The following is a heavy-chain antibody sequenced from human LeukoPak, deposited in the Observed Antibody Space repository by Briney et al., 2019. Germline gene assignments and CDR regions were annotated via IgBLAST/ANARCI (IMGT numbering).Heavy chain of an antibody. CDR3: ARHVGGLWPFDY. D-gene: IGHD5-18*01. CDR1: GGSISSYY. Sequence: SETLSLTCTVSGGSISSYYWNWIRQPPGKGLKWIGYIYYSGTTNYNPSLKSRVTISIDTSKNQFSLKLSSVTAADTAVYYCARHVGGLWPFDYWGQGTLVTVSS. V-gene: IGHV4-59*08. J-gene: IGHJ4*02. CDR2: IYYSGTT.